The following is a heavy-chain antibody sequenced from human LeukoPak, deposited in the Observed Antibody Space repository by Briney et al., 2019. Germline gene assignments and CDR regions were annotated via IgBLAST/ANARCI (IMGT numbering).Heavy chain of an antibody. CDR3: ASAYGSGNYYNGALDY. D-gene: IGHD3-10*01. J-gene: IGHJ4*02. Sequence: GGSLRLSCAASGFTFSSYGMHWVRQAPGKGLEWVAVIWYDGSKKYYADSVKGRFTISRDNSKNTMYLQMNSLRAEDTAVYYCASAYGSGNYYNGALDYWGQGTLVTVSS. CDR1: GFTFSSYG. CDR2: IWYDGSKK. V-gene: IGHV3-33*08.